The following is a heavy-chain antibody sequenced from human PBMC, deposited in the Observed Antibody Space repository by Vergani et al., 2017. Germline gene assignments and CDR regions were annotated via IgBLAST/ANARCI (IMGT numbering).Heavy chain of an antibody. CDR1: GDSFSSFG. D-gene: IGHD2-15*01. CDR3: AKDELGFCGDISCLAMDV. V-gene: IGHV3-30*02. J-gene: IGHJ6*02. Sequence: QVQLVESGGGVVQPGGSLRLSCAASGDSFSSFGMHWVRQAPGKGLEWVAFIRDDGSDKYYVDSVKGRFTISRDNSKNTLYLQVDSLRAEDTAVYYCAKDELGFCGDISCLAMDVWGQGTTVSVSS. CDR2: IRDDGSDK.